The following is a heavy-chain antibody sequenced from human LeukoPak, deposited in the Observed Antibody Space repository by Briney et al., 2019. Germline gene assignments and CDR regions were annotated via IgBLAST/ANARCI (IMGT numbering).Heavy chain of an antibody. V-gene: IGHV4-4*02. CDR2: IYHSGST. CDR1: GGSISSSDW. Sequence: KTSETLSLTCAVSGGSISSSDWWSWVRQPPGKGLEWIGEIYHSGSTNYNPSLKSRVTISVDKPKNQFSLKLSSVTAAGTAVYYCARGYYDSSGYYDYWGQGTLVTVSS. CDR3: ARGYYDSSGYYDY. D-gene: IGHD3-22*01. J-gene: IGHJ4*02.